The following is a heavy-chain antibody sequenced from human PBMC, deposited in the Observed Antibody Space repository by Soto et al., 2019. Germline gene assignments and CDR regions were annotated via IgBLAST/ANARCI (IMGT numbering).Heavy chain of an antibody. CDR1: GFIFSAYT. J-gene: IGHJ3*01. CDR3: ASDGYSGSSDGFAL. V-gene: IGHV3-30*04. CDR2: ISYDGKND. D-gene: IGHD1-26*01. Sequence: QVQLVESGGGVVQPGRSLRLSCAASGFIFSAYTMHWVRQPPGKGLEWVAVISYDGKNDYYTDPVKGRFTVSRDNSKSTLYLQMNSLKFEDTAVYYCASDGYSGSSDGFALWGQGTMVTVSS.